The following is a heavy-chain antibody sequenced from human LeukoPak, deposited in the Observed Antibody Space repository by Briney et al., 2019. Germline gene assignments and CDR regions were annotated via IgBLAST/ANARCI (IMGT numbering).Heavy chain of an antibody. CDR3: AKALPNSGSNFACFEY. J-gene: IGHJ4*02. CDR2: ISDEGAST. Sequence: GGSLRLSCAASGLTFSRYAMNWVRQAQGKGLEWVSSISDEGASTYYADSVKGRFTISRDNSKNTLYLQMNSLRADDTAVYYCAKALPNSGSNFACFEYWGQGTLVTVSS. V-gene: IGHV3-23*01. CDR1: GLTFSRYA. D-gene: IGHD1-26*01.